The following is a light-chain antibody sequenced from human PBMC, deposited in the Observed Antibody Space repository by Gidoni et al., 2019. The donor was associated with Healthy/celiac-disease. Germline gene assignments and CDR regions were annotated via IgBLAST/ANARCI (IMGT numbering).Light chain of an antibody. V-gene: IGKV3-20*01. Sequence: IVLTPSLATLSLSPGERATLSCRASQSVSSSYLAWYQQKPGQAPRLLIYGASSRATGIPDRFSGSGSGTDFTLTISRLEPEDFAVYYCQQYGSSQGYTFGQGTKLEIK. CDR1: QSVSSSY. CDR3: QQYGSSQGYT. J-gene: IGKJ2*01. CDR2: GAS.